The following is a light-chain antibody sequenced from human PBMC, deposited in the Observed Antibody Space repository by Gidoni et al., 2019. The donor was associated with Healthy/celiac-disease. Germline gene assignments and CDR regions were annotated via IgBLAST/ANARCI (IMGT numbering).Light chain of an antibody. Sequence: SYVLTQPPSVSLAPGKTAMITCGGNNIGSKSVHWYQQKPGQAPVLVIYYDSDRPSGIPERFSGSNSGNTATMTISRVEDGDEADYYCQVWDSSSDPVVFGGGTKLTVL. CDR3: QVWDSSSDPVV. J-gene: IGLJ2*01. CDR2: YDS. CDR1: NIGSKS. V-gene: IGLV3-21*04.